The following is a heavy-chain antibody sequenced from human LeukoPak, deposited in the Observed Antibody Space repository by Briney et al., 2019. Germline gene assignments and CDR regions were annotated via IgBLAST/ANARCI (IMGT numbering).Heavy chain of an antibody. D-gene: IGHD3-22*01. CDR2: IRYDGSNK. CDR3: AKDYYDSSGYFRYYYYYMDV. CDR1: GFTFSSYG. Sequence: GGSLRLSCAASGFTFSSYGMHWVRQAPGKGLEWVAFIRYDGSNKYYADSVKGRFTTSRDNSKNTLYLQMNSLRAEDTAVYYCAKDYYDSSGYFRYYYYYMDVWGKGTTVTVSS. J-gene: IGHJ6*03. V-gene: IGHV3-30*02.